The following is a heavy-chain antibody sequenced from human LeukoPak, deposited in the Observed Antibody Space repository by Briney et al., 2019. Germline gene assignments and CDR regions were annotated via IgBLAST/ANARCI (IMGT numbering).Heavy chain of an antibody. CDR2: IYYSGNT. Sequence: SSETLSLTCTVSGDSISSSKKYWGWVRQPPGKGLEWIGSIYYSGNTYYNPSLKSRVTISLDTSRNQFSLKLSSVTAADTAVYYCARKARGAYGSVNGYFDYWGQGTLVTVSS. J-gene: IGHJ4*01. D-gene: IGHD3-10*01. V-gene: IGHV4-39*01. CDR1: GDSISSSKKY. CDR3: ARKARGAYGSVNGYFDY.